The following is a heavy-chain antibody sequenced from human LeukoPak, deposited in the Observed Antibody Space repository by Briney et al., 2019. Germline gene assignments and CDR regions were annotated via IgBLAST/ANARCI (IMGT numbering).Heavy chain of an antibody. V-gene: IGHV3-7*01. CDR3: ARGADGAFDY. J-gene: IGHJ4*02. D-gene: IGHD5-24*01. CDR1: GFTFSNYW. CDR2: IKQGGGET. Sequence: PGGSLRLSCAASGFTFSNYWMNWVRQAPGKGLEWVANIKQGGGETYNVDSVKGRFTISRDNAKNSLYLQMNSLRAEDTAVYYCARGADGAFDYWGQGIVVTASP.